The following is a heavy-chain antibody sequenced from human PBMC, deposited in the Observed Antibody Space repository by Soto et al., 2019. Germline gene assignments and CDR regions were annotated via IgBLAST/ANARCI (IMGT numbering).Heavy chain of an antibody. J-gene: IGHJ4*02. V-gene: IGHV1-69*02. Sequence: QVQLVQSGAEVKKPGSSVKVSCKASGGTFSSYTFTWVRQAPGQGLEWMGRIIPILGIANYAQRFQGRVTITADKSTSTAYRELNSLRSEDTAVYYGAGSLRRDGCFDYWGQGTLVTVSS. D-gene: IGHD6-19*01. CDR2: IIPILGIA. CDR3: AGSLRRDGCFDY. CDR1: GGTFSSYT.